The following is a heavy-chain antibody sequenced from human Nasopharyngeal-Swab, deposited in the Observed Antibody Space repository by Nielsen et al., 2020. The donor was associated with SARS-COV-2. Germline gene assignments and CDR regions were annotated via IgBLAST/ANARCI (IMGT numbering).Heavy chain of an antibody. V-gene: IGHV3-30-3*01. CDR2: ISYDGSNK. Sequence: WIRQPPGKGLEWVAVISYDGSNKYYADSVKGRFTISRDNSKNTLYLQMNSLRAEDTAVYYCARVRKDCSSTSCYTSDYWGRGTLVTVSS. J-gene: IGHJ4*02. CDR3: ARVRKDCSSTSCYTSDY. D-gene: IGHD2-2*02.